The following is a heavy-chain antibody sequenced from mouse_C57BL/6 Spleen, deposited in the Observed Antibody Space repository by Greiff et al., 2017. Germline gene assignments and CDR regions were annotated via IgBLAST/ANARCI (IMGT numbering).Heavy chain of an antibody. V-gene: IGHV5-17*01. J-gene: IGHJ2*01. CDR2: ISSGSSTI. Sequence: VQLKQSGGGLVKPGGSLKLSCAASGFTFSDYGMHWVRQAPEKGLEWVAYISSGSSTIYSADTVKGRFTISRDNAKTTLFLQMTSLRSEDTAMYYCARTYYDYDDYDYWGQGTTLTVSS. D-gene: IGHD2-4*01. CDR1: GFTFSDYG. CDR3: ARTYYDYDDYDY.